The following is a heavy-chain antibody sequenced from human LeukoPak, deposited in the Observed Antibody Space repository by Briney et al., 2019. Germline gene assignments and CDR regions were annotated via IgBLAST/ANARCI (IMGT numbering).Heavy chain of an antibody. J-gene: IGHJ5*02. CDR3: ARGYGDYDNWFAP. CDR2: IYYSGST. V-gene: IGHV4-39*07. Sequence: SETLSLTCTVSGGSISSSSYYWGWLRQPPGKGLEWIGSIYYSGSTNYNPSLKSRVTISVDNFKNQFSLKLNSVTAADTAFYYCARGYGDYDNWFAPWGEGTLVTVSS. D-gene: IGHD4-17*01. CDR1: GGSISSSSYY.